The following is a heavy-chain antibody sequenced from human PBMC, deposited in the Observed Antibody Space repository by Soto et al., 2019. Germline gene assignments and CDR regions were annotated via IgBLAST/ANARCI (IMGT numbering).Heavy chain of an antibody. CDR1: GFTFSGSA. Sequence: EVQLVESGGGLVQPGGSLKLSCAASGFTFSGSAMHWVRQASGKGLEWVGRVRNKGNSYETEFAASVKGRFTISRDDSKNTVYLQMSSLTTEDRAVYYCTRLAAAGGIDYWGQGTLVTVSS. CDR3: TRLAAAGGIDY. J-gene: IGHJ4*02. CDR2: VRNKGNSYET. V-gene: IGHV3-73*01. D-gene: IGHD6-13*01.